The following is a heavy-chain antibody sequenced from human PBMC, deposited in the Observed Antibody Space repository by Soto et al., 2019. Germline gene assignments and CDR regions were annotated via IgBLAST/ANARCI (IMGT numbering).Heavy chain of an antibody. V-gene: IGHV1-8*02. J-gene: IGHJ6*03. CDR3: ARRTDYYYYMDV. Sequence: ASVKVSCKASGYTFTSYYMHWVRQAPGQGLEWMGIINPNSGNTGYAQKFQGRVTMTRNTSISTAYMELSSLRSEDTAVYYCARRTDYYYYMDVWGKGTTVTVSS. CDR2: INPNSGNT. CDR1: GYTFTSYY.